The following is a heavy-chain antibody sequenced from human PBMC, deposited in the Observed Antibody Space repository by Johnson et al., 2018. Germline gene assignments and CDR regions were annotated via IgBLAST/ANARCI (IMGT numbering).Heavy chain of an antibody. D-gene: IGHD6-19*01. Sequence: VRLQESGGGLVQPRGSLRLFCAASRFTFSSYDMHWVRQATGKGLEWVSGIGTPGDTYDPGSVKGRFTISRENSKNSLYLQMNTLRAGDTAVYYCARRGSSGWHDALDIWGQGTMVTVSS. V-gene: IGHV3-13*01. J-gene: IGHJ3*02. CDR1: RFTFSSYD. CDR2: IGTPGDT. CDR3: ARRGSSGWHDALDI.